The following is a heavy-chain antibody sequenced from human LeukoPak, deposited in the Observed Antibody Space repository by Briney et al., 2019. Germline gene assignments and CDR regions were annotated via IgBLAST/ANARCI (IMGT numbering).Heavy chain of an antibody. D-gene: IGHD4-23*01. CDR1: GFTFSSYG. J-gene: IGHJ5*02. V-gene: IGHV3-30*02. Sequence: GGSLRLSCAASGFTFSSYGMHWVRQAPGKGLEWVAFIRYDGSNKYYADSVKGRFTISRDNSKNTLYLQMNSLRAEDTAVYYCARGPSGYGGKYLIWFDPWGQGTLVTVSS. CDR2: IRYDGSNK. CDR3: ARGPSGYGGKYLIWFDP.